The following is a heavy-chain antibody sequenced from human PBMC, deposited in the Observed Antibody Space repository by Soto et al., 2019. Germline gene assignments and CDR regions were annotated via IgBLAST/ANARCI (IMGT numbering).Heavy chain of an antibody. Sequence: QVQLQESGPGLVKPSQTLSLTCTVSGGSISSGDYYWSWIRQPPGKGLEWIGYIYYSGSTYYNPSLKSRVTLSVDPSKNQFSLKLSSVTAADTAVYYWARGGGVELRYDYWGQGTLVTVSS. CDR2: IYYSGST. J-gene: IGHJ4*02. CDR1: GGSISSGDYY. D-gene: IGHD4-17*01. V-gene: IGHV4-30-4*01. CDR3: ARGGGVELRYDY.